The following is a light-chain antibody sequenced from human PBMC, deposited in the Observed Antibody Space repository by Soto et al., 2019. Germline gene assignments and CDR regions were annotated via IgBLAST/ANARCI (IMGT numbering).Light chain of an antibody. CDR2: DVN. CDR3: SSYSTTNILV. Sequence: TGASSDVGAYEHVSWYQQHPGRAPKLILYDVNNRPSGVSNHFSGSKSGNTASLVISGLQANDEADYYCSSYSTTNILVFGSGTKVTVL. CDR1: SSDVGAYEH. J-gene: IGLJ1*01. V-gene: IGLV2-14*03.